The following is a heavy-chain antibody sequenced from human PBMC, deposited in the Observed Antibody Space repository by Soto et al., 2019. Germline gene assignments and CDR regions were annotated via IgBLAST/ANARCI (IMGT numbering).Heavy chain of an antibody. D-gene: IGHD6-13*01. CDR3: ARRRQLGGYYYLDV. V-gene: IGHV4-59*08. CDR1: GGSISSYY. J-gene: IGHJ6*03. Sequence: SETLALTCTVSGGSISSYYWSWIRQPPGKGLEWIGYIYYSGSTNYNPSLKSRVTISVDTSKNQFSLKLSSVTAADTAVYYSARRRQLGGYYYLDVWGKGTTVSVSS. CDR2: IYYSGST.